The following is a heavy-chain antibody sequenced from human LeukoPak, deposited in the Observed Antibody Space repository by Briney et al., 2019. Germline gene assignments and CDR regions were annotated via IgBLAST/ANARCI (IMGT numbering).Heavy chain of an antibody. CDR2: INPNSGGT. CDR1: GYTFTGYY. V-gene: IGHV1-2*02. D-gene: IGHD5-24*01. J-gene: IGHJ4*02. Sequence: ASVKVSCKASGYTFTGYYMHWLRHAPGQGLEWMGWINPNSGGTNYAQKFQGRVTLTRDTSISTAYMELNRLTSDDTAVYYCARDRCGDGFAHFDYWGQGALVTVSS. CDR3: ARDRCGDGFAHFDY.